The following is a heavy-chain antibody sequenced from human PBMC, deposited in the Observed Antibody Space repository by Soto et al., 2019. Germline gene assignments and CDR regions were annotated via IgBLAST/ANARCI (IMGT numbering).Heavy chain of an antibody. J-gene: IGHJ4*02. CDR2: ISGSGGST. V-gene: IGHV3-23*01. D-gene: IGHD7-27*01. Sequence: PGGSLRLSCAASGFTFSIFAMSWVRQSPGKRLEWVSTISGSGGSTYYADAVKGRFTISRDNSMGTLYLQMKSLRVEDTAIHYCAKEVSLGSTVDLGYWGQGALVTVSS. CDR1: GFTFSIFA. CDR3: AKEVSLGSTVDLGY.